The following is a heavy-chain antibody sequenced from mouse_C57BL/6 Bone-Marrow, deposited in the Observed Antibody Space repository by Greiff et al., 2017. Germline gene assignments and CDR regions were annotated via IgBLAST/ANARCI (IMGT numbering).Heavy chain of an antibody. V-gene: IGHV8-12*01. D-gene: IGHD1-1*01. J-gene: IGHJ1*03. CDR2: IDWDDDK. CDR3: ARRGYGSSYNWYVEV. CDR1: GFSLSTSGMG. Sequence: QVTLKVSGPGILQSSQTLSLTCSFSGFSLSTSGMGVSWLRQPSGMGQEWLAHIDWDDDKRYNPSLKSRLTISKDTSRNQVFLKITRVDTAATATYYWARRGYGSSYNWYVEVWGTGTTITVTS.